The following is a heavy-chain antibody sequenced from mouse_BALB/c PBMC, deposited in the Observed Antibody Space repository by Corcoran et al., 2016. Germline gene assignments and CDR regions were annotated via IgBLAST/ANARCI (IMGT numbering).Heavy chain of an antibody. D-gene: IGHD2-2*01. J-gene: IGHJ4*01. V-gene: IGHV9-1*02. CDR3: ARSDYGYVRYAMDY. Sequence: QIQLVQSGPELKKPGETVKISCKASGYTFTNYGMNWVKQAPGKGLKWMGWINTYTGEPTYADDFKGRFAFSLETSASTAYLQINNLKNEDMATYFCARSDYGYVRYAMDYWGQGTSVTVSS. CDR1: GYTFTNYG. CDR2: INTYTGEP.